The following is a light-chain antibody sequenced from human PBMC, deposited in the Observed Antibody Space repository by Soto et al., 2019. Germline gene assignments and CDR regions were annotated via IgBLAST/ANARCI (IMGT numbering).Light chain of an antibody. J-gene: IGLJ2*01. CDR2: EVS. CDR3: CSYAGSSIL. Sequence: QSALTQPASVSGSPGQSITISCTGTSSEVGSYNLVSWYQQHPGKAPKLMIYEVSKRPSGVSNRFSGSKSGNTASLTISGLQAEDEADYYCCSYAGSSILFGGGTKLTVL. V-gene: IGLV2-23*02. CDR1: SSEVGSYNL.